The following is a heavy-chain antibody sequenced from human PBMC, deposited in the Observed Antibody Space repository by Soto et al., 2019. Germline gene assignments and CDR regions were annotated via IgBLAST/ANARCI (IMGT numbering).Heavy chain of an antibody. J-gene: IGHJ4*02. CDR1: GFTFSDYA. Sequence: EVQLLESEGGWVQPGGSLRLSCAASGFTFSDYAMSWVRQAPGKGLDWVSAISSSGDHTFYADSVKGRFTISRDNSKNTLYLQVNSLRAEDTAVYYCAKLLRPGLQFFDFWGQGTLVTVSS. CDR2: ISSSGDHT. CDR3: AKLLRPGLQFFDF. V-gene: IGHV3-23*01. D-gene: IGHD4-4*01.